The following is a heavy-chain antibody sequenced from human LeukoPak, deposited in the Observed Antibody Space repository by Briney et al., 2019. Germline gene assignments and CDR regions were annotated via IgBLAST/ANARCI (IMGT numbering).Heavy chain of an antibody. CDR3: ARDFRYRAFDI. CDR2: ISTSSNTI. J-gene: IGHJ3*02. V-gene: IGHV3-48*03. CDR1: GFTFSSYE. Sequence: GGSLRLSCAASGFTFSSYEMNWVRQAPGKGLEWVSYISTSSNTIYYADSVKGRFTLSRDNAKNSLYLQMNGLRAEDTAVYYCARDFRYRAFDIWGQGTMVTVSS. D-gene: IGHD2-2*02.